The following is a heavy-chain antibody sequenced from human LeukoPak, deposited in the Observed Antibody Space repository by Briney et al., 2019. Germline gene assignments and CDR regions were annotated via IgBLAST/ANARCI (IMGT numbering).Heavy chain of an antibody. Sequence: GASVKVSCKTSGYTFGTHDINWVRQATGQGLEWMGWMNPDNGDTGYAQNFQGRITFTRDTSINTAYMELSSLRSEDTAVYYCASKNPDYGDYPLAGQHWGQGTLVTVSS. CDR2: MNPDNGDT. D-gene: IGHD4-17*01. J-gene: IGHJ1*01. CDR3: ASKNPDYGDYPLAGQH. V-gene: IGHV1-8*03. CDR1: GYTFGTHD.